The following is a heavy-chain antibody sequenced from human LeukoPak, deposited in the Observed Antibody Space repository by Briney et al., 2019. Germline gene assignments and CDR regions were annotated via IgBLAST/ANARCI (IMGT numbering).Heavy chain of an antibody. CDR1: GGTFSSYA. D-gene: IGHD5-24*01. J-gene: IGHJ5*02. Sequence: ASVKVSCKASGGTFSSYAISWVRQAPGQGLEWMGGIIPIFGTANYAQKFQGRVTITTDESTSTAYMELSSLRSEDTAVYYCARAPPAEMGPFDPWGQATLVTVSS. CDR3: ARAPPAEMGPFDP. CDR2: IIPIFGTA. V-gene: IGHV1-69*05.